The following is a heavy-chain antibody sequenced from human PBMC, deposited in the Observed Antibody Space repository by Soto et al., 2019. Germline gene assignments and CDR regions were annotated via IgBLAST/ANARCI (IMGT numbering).Heavy chain of an antibody. Sequence: SETLSLTCTVSGGSISGTSYYWGWVRQSPGKGLEWIGYVYNSGSTNYNPSLKSRVTISEDTSKSQFSLKVNSMAAADTAVYYCARYRREAVAGYTLDNWGQGILVTVSS. D-gene: IGHD6-13*01. CDR1: GGSISGTSYY. CDR2: VYNSGST. J-gene: IGHJ4*02. V-gene: IGHV4-61*05. CDR3: ARYRREAVAGYTLDN.